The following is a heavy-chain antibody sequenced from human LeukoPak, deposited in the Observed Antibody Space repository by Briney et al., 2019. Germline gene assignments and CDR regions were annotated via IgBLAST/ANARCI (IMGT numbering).Heavy chain of an antibody. J-gene: IGHJ3*02. V-gene: IGHV4-34*01. Sequence: PSETLSLTCTVSGGSISSYYWSWIRQPPGKGLEWIGEINHSGSTNYNPSLKSRVTISVDTSKNQFSLKLSSVTAADTAVYYCARLFLGTDAFDIWGQGTMVTVSS. CDR2: INHSGST. CDR1: GGSISSYY. CDR3: ARLFLGTDAFDI. D-gene: IGHD2/OR15-2a*01.